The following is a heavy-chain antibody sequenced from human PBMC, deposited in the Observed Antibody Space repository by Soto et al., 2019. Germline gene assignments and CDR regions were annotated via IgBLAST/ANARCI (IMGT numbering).Heavy chain of an antibody. CDR2: ISSSSSYT. D-gene: IGHD4-17*01. J-gene: IGHJ4*02. V-gene: IGHV3-11*05. Sequence: QVQLVESGGGLVKPGGSLRLSCAASGFTFSDYYMSWIRQAPGKGLEWVSYISSSSSYTNYADSVKGRFTISRDNAKNSLYLQMNSLRAEDTAVYYCARAPSPLRWDYFHYWGQGTLVTVSS. CDR3: ARAPSPLRWDYFHY. CDR1: GFTFSDYY.